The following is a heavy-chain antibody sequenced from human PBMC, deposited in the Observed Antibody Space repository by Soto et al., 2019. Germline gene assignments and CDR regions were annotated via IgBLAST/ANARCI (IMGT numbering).Heavy chain of an antibody. CDR2: INPNSGGT. CDR3: AGDKCIAGAGRF. V-gene: IGHV1-2*02. D-gene: IGHD6-19*01. J-gene: IGHJ4*02. Sequence: ASVKVSCKASGYTFTGYYMHWVRQAPGQGLEWMGWINPNSGGTNYAQKFQGRVTMTRDTSISTAYMELSRLRSDDTAVYYCAGDKCIAGAGRFRGQGTRVTVSS. CDR1: GYTFTGYY.